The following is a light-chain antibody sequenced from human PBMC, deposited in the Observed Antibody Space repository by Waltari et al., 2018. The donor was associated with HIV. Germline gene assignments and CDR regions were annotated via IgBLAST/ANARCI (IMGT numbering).Light chain of an antibody. Sequence: QSALTQPRSVSGSPGQDVTISRTGTSSDLGDYNYVSWYQQHPGKAPKLMIYDVTKRPSGVPDRFSGSKSGNTASLTISGLQAEDEAAYYCCSFAGSYTLVFGGGTKLTVL. CDR2: DVT. J-gene: IGLJ3*02. CDR3: CSFAGSYTLV. V-gene: IGLV2-11*01. CDR1: SSDLGDYNY.